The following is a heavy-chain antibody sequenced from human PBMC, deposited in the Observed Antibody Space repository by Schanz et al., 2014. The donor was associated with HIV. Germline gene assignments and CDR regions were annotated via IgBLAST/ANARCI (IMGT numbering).Heavy chain of an antibody. CDR1: GYIFTDYH. Sequence: QVQLVQSGAEVKRPGASVKVSCRASGYIFTDYHMLWVRQAPGQGLEWIGIINPNTRNTKFAQQFKGRVAMTSDASAAIAYMELNSLTSDDTAVYYCARGPKWEGLMDVWGQGTTVIVSS. V-gene: IGHV1-46*01. CDR3: ARGPKWEGLMDV. D-gene: IGHD1-26*01. CDR2: INPNTRNT. J-gene: IGHJ6*02.